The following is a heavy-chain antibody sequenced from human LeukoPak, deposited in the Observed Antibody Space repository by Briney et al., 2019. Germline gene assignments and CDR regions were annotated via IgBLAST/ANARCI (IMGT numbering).Heavy chain of an antibody. D-gene: IGHD3-10*01. V-gene: IGHV3-23*01. CDR2: ISGSGGST. Sequence: GGSLRLSCAASGFTFSSYGMSWVGQAPGKGLEWVSAISGSGGSTYYADSVKGRFTISRDNSKNTLYLQMNILRAEDTAVYYCAKGTYYMDVWGKGTTVTISS. CDR1: GFTFSSYG. CDR3: AKGTYYMDV. J-gene: IGHJ6*03.